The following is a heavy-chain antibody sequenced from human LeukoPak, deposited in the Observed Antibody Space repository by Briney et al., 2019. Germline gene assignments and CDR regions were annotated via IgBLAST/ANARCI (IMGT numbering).Heavy chain of an antibody. J-gene: IGHJ6*03. D-gene: IGHD3-10*01. CDR2: IYSSGST. Sequence: SETLSLTYPVSGDSISSYYWSWIRQPAGKGLEWIGRIYSSGSTNYNPALKSRVTMSVDTSKNQFSLKMSSVTAADTAVYYCARALWFGESKTAPYYYYMGVWGKGTRVTVSS. CDR1: GDSISSYY. V-gene: IGHV4-4*07. CDR3: ARALWFGESKTAPYYYYMGV.